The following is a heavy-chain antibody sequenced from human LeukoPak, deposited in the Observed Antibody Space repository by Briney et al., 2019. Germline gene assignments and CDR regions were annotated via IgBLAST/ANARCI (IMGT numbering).Heavy chain of an antibody. CDR2: IYHSGST. V-gene: IGHV4-4*02. D-gene: IGHD6-13*01. J-gene: IGHJ4*02. CDR1: GGSISSSNW. Sequence: SETLSLTCAVSGGSISSSNWWSWVRQPPGKGLEWIGEIYHSGSTNYNPSLKSRVTISVDKSRNQFSLKLSSVTAADTAVYYCAALRQQLVRGDYWGQGTLVTVSS. CDR3: AALRQQLVRGDY.